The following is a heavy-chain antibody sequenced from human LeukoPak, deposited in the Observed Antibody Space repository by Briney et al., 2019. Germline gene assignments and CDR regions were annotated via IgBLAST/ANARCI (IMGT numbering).Heavy chain of an antibody. CDR2: IDPSDSYT. J-gene: IGHJ3*02. CDR3: ARGDVAWLRGFDAFDI. CDR1: GTIFTNYW. D-gene: IGHD5-12*01. Sequence: GAALEISSKGSGTIFTNYWISWVRPLPGKGLERIGRIDPSDSYTNYSQSYQGHVTISADKSTRTAYLQWSSLKASDIGMYYCARGDVAWLRGFDAFDIWGQGTMVTVSS. V-gene: IGHV5-10-1*01.